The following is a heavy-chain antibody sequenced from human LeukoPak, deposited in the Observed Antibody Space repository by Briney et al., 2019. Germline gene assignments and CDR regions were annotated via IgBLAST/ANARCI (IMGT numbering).Heavy chain of an antibody. D-gene: IGHD6-13*01. CDR1: GDSISSYY. CDR2: IYYTGST. J-gene: IGHJ5*02. CDR3: ASTGSSSNWYFDP. Sequence: SSETLSLTCTVSGDSISSYYWNWIRQPPGRGLEWIGHIYYTGSTNYNPSLKSRVTISVDTSRNQLSLRLTSVTAADTAVYYCASTGSSSNWYFDPWGQGTLVTVSS. V-gene: IGHV4-59*08.